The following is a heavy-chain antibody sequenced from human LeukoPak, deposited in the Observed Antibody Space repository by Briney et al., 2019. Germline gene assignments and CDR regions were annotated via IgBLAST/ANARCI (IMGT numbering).Heavy chain of an antibody. J-gene: IGHJ4*02. D-gene: IGHD3-22*01. V-gene: IGHV3-23*01. CDR2: ISGSGGNT. Sequence: GGSLRLSCAASGFTFSGSAMHWVRQASGRGLEWVSAISGSGGNTYSADSVKGRCTISRDNSLQTLFLHMNSLRAEDTAVYYCARGMPATSGYLELEYWGQGALVTVST. CDR3: ARGMPATSGYLELEY. CDR1: GFTFSGSA.